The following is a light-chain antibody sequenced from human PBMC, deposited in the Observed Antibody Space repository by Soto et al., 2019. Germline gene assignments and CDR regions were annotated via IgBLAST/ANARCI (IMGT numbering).Light chain of an antibody. CDR2: DVS. J-gene: IGLJ1*01. CDR3: SSYTSSSTLV. Sequence: QSVLTQPASVSGSPGQSITISCTGTSSDVGAYNYVSRYQQHPGKAPKLLIYDVSNRPSGVSNRFSGSKSGNTASLTISGLQAEDESDYYCSSYTSSSTLVFGTGTKVTVL. CDR1: SSDVGAYNY. V-gene: IGLV2-14*01.